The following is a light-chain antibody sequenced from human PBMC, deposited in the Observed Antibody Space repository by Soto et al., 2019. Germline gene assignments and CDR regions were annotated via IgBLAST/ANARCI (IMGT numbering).Light chain of an antibody. CDR2: GAS. Sequence: DIQMTQSPSSLSASVGETVIISCRSSETITRYLNWYQSKPGKAPRLLISGASSLHSGVPSRFSGSYSGTDFTLTISTLQPEDFATYYCQQSYSNPLTFGGGTLVDIK. V-gene: IGKV1-39*01. J-gene: IGKJ4*01. CDR3: QQSYSNPLT. CDR1: ETITRY.